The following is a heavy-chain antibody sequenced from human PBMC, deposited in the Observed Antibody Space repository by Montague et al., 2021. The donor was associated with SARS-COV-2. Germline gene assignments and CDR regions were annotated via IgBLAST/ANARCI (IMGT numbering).Heavy chain of an antibody. CDR3: ASDSRGGSLYPFFDS. Sequence: SETLSLTCAVSGGSISSTTNFWAWLRQPPGKEPEWIGSIFSRGTTYSNPSLKSRVTTSVDTSNNQFSLRLTSMTAADTAVYFCASDSRGGSLYPFFDSWSQGTLVTVSS. CDR2: IFSRGTT. V-gene: IGHV4-39*07. D-gene: IGHD2-8*01. J-gene: IGHJ4*02. CDR1: GGSISSTTNF.